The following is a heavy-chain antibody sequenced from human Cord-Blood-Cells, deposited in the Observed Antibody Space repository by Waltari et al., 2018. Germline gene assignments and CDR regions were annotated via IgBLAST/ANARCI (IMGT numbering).Heavy chain of an antibody. J-gene: IGHJ6*02. CDR1: GGTFSSYA. Sequence: QVQLVQSGAEVKKPGSSVKVSCKASGGTFSSYAISWVRQAPGQGLEWMGGIIPIFGTANYAQKFQGRVTITADESTSTAYMELSSLRSEDTAVYYCARTGSGTTVVTQGRPYYYYYGMDVWGQGTTVTVSS. CDR2: IIPIFGTA. CDR3: ARTGSGTTVVTQGRPYYYYYGMDV. V-gene: IGHV1-69*01. D-gene: IGHD4-17*01.